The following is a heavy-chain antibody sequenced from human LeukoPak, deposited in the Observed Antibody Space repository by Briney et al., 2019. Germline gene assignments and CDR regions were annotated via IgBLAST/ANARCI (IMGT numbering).Heavy chain of an antibody. J-gene: IGHJ4*02. CDR3: ARGPYKYVISANPDY. D-gene: IGHD1-1*01. CDR1: GFTFSTFA. Sequence: GGSLRLSCAASGFTFSTFAMIWVRQPPGKGLEWVSSIFPSGGEIHYADSVRGRFTISRDISKSTLFLQMNSLRAEDTGVYYCARGPYKYVISANPDYWGQGTLVTVSS. CDR2: IFPSGGEI. V-gene: IGHV3-23*01.